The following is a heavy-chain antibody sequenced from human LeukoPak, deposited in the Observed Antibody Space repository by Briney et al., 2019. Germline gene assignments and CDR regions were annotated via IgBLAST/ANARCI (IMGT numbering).Heavy chain of an antibody. J-gene: IGHJ4*02. CDR1: GFTFASNA. CDR2: ISGSGGST. Sequence: PGGSLRLSCAASGFTFASNAISGVGKAPGRGLGWVSAISGSGGSTYYADSVKGRFTISRDNSKNTLYLQMNSLRAEDTAVYYCAKRTEGYSGHPDYWGQGTLVTVSS. D-gene: IGHD5-12*01. CDR3: AKRTEGYSGHPDY. V-gene: IGHV3-23*01.